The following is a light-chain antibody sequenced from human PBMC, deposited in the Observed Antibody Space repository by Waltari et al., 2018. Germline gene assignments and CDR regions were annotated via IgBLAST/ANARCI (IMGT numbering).Light chain of an antibody. CDR3: QQCYTFPYT. J-gene: IGKJ2*01. V-gene: IGKV4-1*01. Sequence: DIVLTQSPDSLAVSLGKRATINCKSSQSVGFSSNNKNYLAWYQQKPGQPPKLLITWASTRESGVPDRFSGSGSETDFTLTISSLQAEDVAVYYCQQCYTFPYTFGQGTKLEIK. CDR2: WAS. CDR1: QSVGFSSNNKNY.